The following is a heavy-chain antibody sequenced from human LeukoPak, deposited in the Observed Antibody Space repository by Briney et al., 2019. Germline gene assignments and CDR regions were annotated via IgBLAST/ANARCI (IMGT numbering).Heavy chain of an antibody. CDR2: SRSGGANN. Sequence: GGSLRLSCAASGFTISDYGLVWVRQAPGKGLEWVSGSRSGGANNFYADAVKGRFTISRDNSKNTPYLQMNSLRADDTALYYCGRDPNGDYLGAFEFWGHGTTVIVSS. V-gene: IGHV3-23*01. D-gene: IGHD4-17*01. CDR1: GFTISDYG. CDR3: GRDPNGDYLGAFEF. J-gene: IGHJ3*01.